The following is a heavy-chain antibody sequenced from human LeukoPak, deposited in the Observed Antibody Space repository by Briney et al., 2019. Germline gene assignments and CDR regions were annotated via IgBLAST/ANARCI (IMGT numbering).Heavy chain of an antibody. J-gene: IGHJ4*02. D-gene: IGHD6-19*01. CDR1: GFTVSSNY. V-gene: IGHV3-66*01. Sequence: GGSLRLSCAASGFTVSSNYMSWVRQAPGKGLEWVSVIYSGGSTNYADSVKGRFTISRDDSKNTLYLQMNSLRAEDTAVYYCARDSSGWYHFDYWGQGTLVTVSS. CDR3: ARDSSGWYHFDY. CDR2: IYSGGST.